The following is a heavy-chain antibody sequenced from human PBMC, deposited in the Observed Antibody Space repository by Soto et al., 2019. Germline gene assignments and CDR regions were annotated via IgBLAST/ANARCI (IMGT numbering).Heavy chain of an antibody. Sequence: QLQLQESGSGLVKPSQTLSLTCAVSGGSVNSAGYSWSWIRQPPGKGLEWIGYIYHSGSTYYNPSLTSPVPISLDSSSNLFSFKLSSVTPADTAVYFCARVPICYDSSGFYLYGTCYIWGLGMIVTCSS. CDR1: GGSVNSAGYS. J-gene: IGHJ3*02. CDR2: IYHSGST. CDR3: ARVPICYDSSGFYLYGTCYI. V-gene: IGHV4-30-2*01. D-gene: IGHD3-22*01.